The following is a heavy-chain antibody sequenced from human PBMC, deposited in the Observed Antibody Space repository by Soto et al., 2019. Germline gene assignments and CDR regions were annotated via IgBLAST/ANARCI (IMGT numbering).Heavy chain of an antibody. CDR1: GGSIGDGGGC. Sequence: TSETMSLTWTVAGGSIGDGGGCWSWIRQHPGKGLEWIGYIYYSGSTYYNPSLKSRVTISVDTSKNQFSLKLSSVTAADTAVYYCARDKVTGFDYWGQGTLVTVSS. V-gene: IGHV4-31*02. J-gene: IGHJ4*02. CDR2: IYYSGST. D-gene: IGHD2-21*02. CDR3: ARDKVTGFDY.